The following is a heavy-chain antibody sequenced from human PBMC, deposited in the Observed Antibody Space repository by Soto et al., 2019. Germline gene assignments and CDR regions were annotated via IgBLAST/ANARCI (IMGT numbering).Heavy chain of an antibody. Sequence: ASVKVSCKTSGYTFTGYYLHWVRQAPGQGLEWMGWINPNSGGTNYAQKFQGWVTMTRDTSISTAYMELSRLRSGDTAVYYCARDFGGYDGGYHYYAVDVWGQGTTVTVSS. CDR3: ARDFGGYDGGYHYYAVDV. V-gene: IGHV1-2*04. CDR2: INPNSGGT. CDR1: GYTFTGYY. D-gene: IGHD5-12*01. J-gene: IGHJ6*02.